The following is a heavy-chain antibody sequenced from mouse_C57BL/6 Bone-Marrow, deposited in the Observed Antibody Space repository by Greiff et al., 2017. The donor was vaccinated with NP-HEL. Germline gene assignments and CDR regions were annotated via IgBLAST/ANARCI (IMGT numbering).Heavy chain of an antibody. CDR1: GFTFSDFY. J-gene: IGHJ2*01. Sequence: EVQRVESGGGLVQSGRSLRLSCATSGFTFSDFYMEWVRQAPGKGLEWIAASRNKANDYTTEYSASVKGRFIVSRDTSQSILYLQMNALRAEDTAIYYCARANWGDYFDYWGQGTTLTVSS. V-gene: IGHV7-1*01. D-gene: IGHD4-1*01. CDR3: ARANWGDYFDY. CDR2: SRNKANDYTT.